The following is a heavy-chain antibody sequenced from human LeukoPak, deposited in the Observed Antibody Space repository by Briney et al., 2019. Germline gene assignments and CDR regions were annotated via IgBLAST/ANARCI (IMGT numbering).Heavy chain of an antibody. J-gene: IGHJ4*02. Sequence: SVKVSCKASGGTFSSYAISSVRQAPGQGLEWMGRIIPILGIANYAQKFQGRVTITADKSTSTAYMELNSLRSEDTAVYYCARDNLPDYGDYARWGQGTLVTVSS. CDR1: GGTFSSYA. CDR3: ARDNLPDYGDYAR. V-gene: IGHV1-69*04. CDR2: IIPILGIA. D-gene: IGHD4-17*01.